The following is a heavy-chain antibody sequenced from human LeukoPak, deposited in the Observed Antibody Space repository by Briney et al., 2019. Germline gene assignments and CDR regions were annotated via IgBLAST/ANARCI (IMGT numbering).Heavy chain of an antibody. V-gene: IGHV3-53*01. Sequence: GGSLRLSCAASGFTVSSNYMNWVRQAPGKGLEWVSVIYSGGFTYYADSVKGRFTISRDNSKNTLYLQMKSLRPEDTAAYYCAREYYGMDVWGQGTTVTVSS. J-gene: IGHJ6*02. CDR1: GFTVSSNY. CDR2: IYSGGFT. CDR3: AREYYGMDV.